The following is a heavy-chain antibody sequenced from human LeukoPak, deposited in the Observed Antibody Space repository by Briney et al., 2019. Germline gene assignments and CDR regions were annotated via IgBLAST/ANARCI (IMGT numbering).Heavy chain of an antibody. V-gene: IGHV3-23*01. CDR1: GFIFSSHG. Sequence: PGGSLRLSCAASGFIFSSHGMNWVRQAPGKGLEWVSGISPSGDITYYADSVKGWFTISRDNSKNTLYLQMNSLRAEDTAVYYCARDRNIVVVSYYFDYWGQGTLVTVSS. J-gene: IGHJ4*02. D-gene: IGHD3-22*01. CDR2: ISPSGDIT. CDR3: ARDRNIVVVSYYFDY.